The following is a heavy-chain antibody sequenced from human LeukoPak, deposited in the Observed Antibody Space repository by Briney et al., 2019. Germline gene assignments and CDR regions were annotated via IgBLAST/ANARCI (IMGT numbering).Heavy chain of an antibody. CDR1: GGTFSSDV. V-gene: IGHV1-69*13. CDR3: ARMCCGGDFLLDV. Sequence: APVKVSCKASGGTFSSDVISWVRQAPGQGLEWMGGIIPISGTANYAQKFQGRVTITADESTSTAYMELSRLRSEDTAVYYCARMCCGGDFLLDVWGKGTTVTISS. CDR2: IIPISGTA. D-gene: IGHD2-21*02. J-gene: IGHJ6*04.